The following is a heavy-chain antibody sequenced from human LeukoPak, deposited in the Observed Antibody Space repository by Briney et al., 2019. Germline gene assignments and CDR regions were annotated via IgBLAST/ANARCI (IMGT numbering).Heavy chain of an antibody. CDR1: GYTFTSYD. CDR2: MNPNSGNT. CDR3: ARGSAEDLYCSGGSCSTPTDAFDI. D-gene: IGHD2-15*01. V-gene: IGHV1-8*03. J-gene: IGHJ3*02. Sequence: ASVKVSCKASGYTFTSYDINWVRQATGQGLEWMGWMNPNSGNTGYAQKFQGRVTITRNTSISTAYMELSSLRSEDTAVYYCARGSAEDLYCSGGSCSTPTDAFDIWGQGTMVTVSS.